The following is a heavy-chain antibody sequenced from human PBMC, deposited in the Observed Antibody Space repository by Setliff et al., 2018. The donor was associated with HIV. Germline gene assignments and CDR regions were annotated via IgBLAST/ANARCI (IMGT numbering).Heavy chain of an antibody. V-gene: IGHV4-59*08. Sequence: PSETLSLTCSVSGGSISSYYWSWIRQPPGTGLEWLGCIYSGGSTNYNPSLESRVTISLDTSKNQFSLRLTSVTAADTAVYYCARRGYGYGYPIDAFDIWGQGRMVTVSS. D-gene: IGHD5-18*01. CDR2: IYSGGST. CDR1: GGSISSYY. J-gene: IGHJ3*02. CDR3: ARRGYGYGYPIDAFDI.